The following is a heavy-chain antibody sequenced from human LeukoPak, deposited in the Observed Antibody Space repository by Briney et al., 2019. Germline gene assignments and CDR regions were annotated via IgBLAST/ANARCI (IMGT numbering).Heavy chain of an antibody. V-gene: IGHV4-34*01. Sequence: SETLSLTCVVYGGSFSGYYWSWIRQPPGKGLEWIGNIHHSGSTYYNPSLKSRVTISVDTSKNQLSLKLSSVTAADTAVYYCARVAAGIGFFQHWGQGTLVTVSS. CDR1: GGSFSGYY. CDR2: IHHSGST. CDR3: ARVAAGIGFFQH. J-gene: IGHJ1*01. D-gene: IGHD6-19*01.